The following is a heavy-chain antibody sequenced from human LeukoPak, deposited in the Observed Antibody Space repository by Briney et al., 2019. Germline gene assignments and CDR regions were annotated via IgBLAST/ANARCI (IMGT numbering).Heavy chain of an antibody. CDR3: ARDPGGAFDP. CDR2: IYCSGST. Sequence: SETLSLTCTVSGGSISSYYWSWIRQPPGKGLEWIGYIYCSGSTNYNPSLKSRVTISVDTSKNQFSLKLSSVTAADTAVYYCARDPGGAFDPWGQGTLVTVSS. V-gene: IGHV4-59*01. J-gene: IGHJ5*02. CDR1: GGSISSYY.